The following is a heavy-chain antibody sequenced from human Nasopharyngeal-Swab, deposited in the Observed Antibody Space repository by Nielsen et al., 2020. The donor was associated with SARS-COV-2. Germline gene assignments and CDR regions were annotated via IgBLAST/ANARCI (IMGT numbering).Heavy chain of an antibody. V-gene: IGHV3-23*01. Sequence: GGSLRLSCAASGFTFRSYAISWVRQAPGKGLVWVSVISGSDYTTYYADSVKGRFTISRDNSKNTVNLQMNSLRVEDTAIYYCAKDRDSGDDSDDYYHYYGIDVWGQGTTVTVFS. CDR2: ISGSDYTT. J-gene: IGHJ6*02. CDR3: AKDRDSGDDSDDYYHYYGIDV. CDR1: GFTFRSYA. D-gene: IGHD5-12*01.